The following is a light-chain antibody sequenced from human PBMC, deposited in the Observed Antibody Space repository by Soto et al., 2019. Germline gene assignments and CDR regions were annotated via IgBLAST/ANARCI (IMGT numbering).Light chain of an antibody. J-gene: IGKJ4*01. CDR2: DSF. V-gene: IGKV3-20*01. CDR1: QTVRNHF. CDR3: QQFSSYPLT. Sequence: EFVLTQSPGSLSLSSAERATLSCRAGQTVRNHFLAWYQQKAGQAPRLLIDDSFSRAAGLPGMFGGGATGKDFTLPISRLDPEYIAFYYCQQFSSYPLTFGGGTKVNI.